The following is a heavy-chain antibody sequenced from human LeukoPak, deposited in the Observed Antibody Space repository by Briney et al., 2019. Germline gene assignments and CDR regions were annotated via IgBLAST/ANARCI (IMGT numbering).Heavy chain of an antibody. CDR1: GFTVSNYN. V-gene: IGHV3-48*01. Sequence: PGGSLRPSCAASGFTVSNYNMNWVRRAPGKGLEWVSYISRRSISYFAASVKGRFTISKDNAKNSLHLQMNSLRTEDTAVYYCTTDSLSTKTAGGNSWGQGTLVIVSS. CDR2: ISRRSIS. J-gene: IGHJ4*02. CDR3: TTDSLSTKTAGGNS. D-gene: IGHD5/OR15-5a*01.